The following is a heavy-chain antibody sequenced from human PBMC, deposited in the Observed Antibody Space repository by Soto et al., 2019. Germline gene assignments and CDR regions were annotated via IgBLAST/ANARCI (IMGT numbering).Heavy chain of an antibody. CDR3: VPYGSGPTDEVDWFDP. CDR1: GGTFSSYA. CDR2: IIPIFGTA. V-gene: IGHV1-69*01. Sequence: QVQLVQSGAEVKKPGSSVKVSCKASGGTFSSYAISWVRQAPGQGLEWMGGIIPIFGTANYAQKFQGRVTITADESTSTAYMELSSLRSEDTAVYYCVPYGSGPTDEVDWFDPWGQGTLVTVSS. D-gene: IGHD3-10*01. J-gene: IGHJ5*02.